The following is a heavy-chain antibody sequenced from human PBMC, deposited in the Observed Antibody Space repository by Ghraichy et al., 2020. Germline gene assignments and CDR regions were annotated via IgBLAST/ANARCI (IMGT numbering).Heavy chain of an antibody. Sequence: ASVKVSCKASGYTFSDYYMHWVRQVPGQGLEWMGWINPNSGGTNYAPKFQGRVTMTRDTFISTAYMELSRLTSDDTAMYYCARDLTAVAGTDYWGQGTLVTVSS. J-gene: IGHJ4*02. CDR3: ARDLTAVAGTDY. CDR2: INPNSGGT. D-gene: IGHD6-19*01. V-gene: IGHV1-2*02. CDR1: GYTFSDYY.